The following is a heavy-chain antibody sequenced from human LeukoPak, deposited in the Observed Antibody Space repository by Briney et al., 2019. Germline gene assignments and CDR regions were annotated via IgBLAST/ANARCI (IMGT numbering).Heavy chain of an antibody. V-gene: IGHV4-34*01. CDR1: GGSFSGYY. CDR2: INHSGST. CDR3: ARRSAGTKLRYFQH. Sequence: SETLSLTCAVYGGSFSGYYWSWIRQPPGKGLEWIGEINHSGSTNYNPSLKSRVTISVDTSKNQFSLKLSSVTAADTAVYYCARRSAGTKLRYFQHWGQGTLVTDSS. J-gene: IGHJ1*01. D-gene: IGHD6-19*01.